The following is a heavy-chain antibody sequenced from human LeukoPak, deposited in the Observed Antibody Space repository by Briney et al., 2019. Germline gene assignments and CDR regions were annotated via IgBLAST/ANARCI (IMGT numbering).Heavy chain of an antibody. CDR2: INPNSGAT. Sequence: ASVKVSCKASGYTFTGYYMNWVRQVPGQGLEWMGWINPNSGATNYAQKFQGRVTMTRDTSISTAYMELSRLRSDDTAVYYCAVNIVVVTANYYFDYWGQGTLVTVSS. D-gene: IGHD2-21*02. CDR3: AVNIVVVTANYYFDY. CDR1: GYTFTGYY. J-gene: IGHJ4*02. V-gene: IGHV1-2*02.